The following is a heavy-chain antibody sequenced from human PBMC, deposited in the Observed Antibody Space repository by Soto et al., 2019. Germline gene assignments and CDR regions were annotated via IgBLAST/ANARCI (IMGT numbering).Heavy chain of an antibody. J-gene: IGHJ5*02. CDR3: ARLPYSSTWSNWFDP. CDR2: LYNSGST. V-gene: IGHV4-59*08. Sequence: SETLSLTCTVSGGSISSYYWSWIRQPPGKGLEWIGDLYNSGSTNYNPSLKSRVTISVDTSKNQFSLKLSSVTAADTAVYYCARLPYSSTWSNWFDPWGQGILVTV. CDR1: GGSISSYY. D-gene: IGHD6-13*01.